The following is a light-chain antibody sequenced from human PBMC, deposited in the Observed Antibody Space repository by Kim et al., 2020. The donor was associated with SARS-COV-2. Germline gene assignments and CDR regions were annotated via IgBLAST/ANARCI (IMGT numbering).Light chain of an antibody. J-gene: IGLJ3*02. V-gene: IGLV2-8*01. CDR1: SSDIGGYDY. CDR3: NSYAGSNYLV. CDR2: EIN. Sequence: QSALTQPPTASGSPGQSVTISCTGTSSDIGGYDYVSWYQQYPGKAPKLMIYEINKRPSGVPDRFSGSKSGNTASLTVSGLQAEDEADYYCNSYAGSNYLVFGGGTQLTVL.